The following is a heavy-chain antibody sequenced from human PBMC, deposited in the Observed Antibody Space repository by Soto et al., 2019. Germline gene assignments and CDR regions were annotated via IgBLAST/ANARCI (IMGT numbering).Heavy chain of an antibody. J-gene: IGHJ6*03. CDR3: ASEKQLVRTPRPPYYYYYYMDV. CDR2: IWYDGSNK. D-gene: IGHD6-13*01. V-gene: IGHV3-33*01. Sequence: PGGSLRLSCAASGFTFSSYGMHWVRQAPGKGLEWVAVIWYDGSNKYYADSVKGRFTISRDNSKNTLYLQMNSLRAEDTAVYYCASEKQLVRTPRPPYYYYYYMDVWGKGTTVTVSS. CDR1: GFTFSSYG.